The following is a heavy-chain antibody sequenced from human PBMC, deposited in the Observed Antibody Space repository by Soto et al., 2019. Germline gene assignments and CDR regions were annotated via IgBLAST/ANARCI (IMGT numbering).Heavy chain of an antibody. CDR2: INHSGST. Sequence: SETLSLTCTVSGGSISSYYWSWIRQPPGKGLEWIGEINHSGSTNYNPSLKSQVTISVDTSKNQFSLKLSSVTAADTAVYYCARQGVGPIYGDAFDIWGQGTMVTVSS. V-gene: IGHV4-34*01. J-gene: IGHJ3*02. CDR1: GGSISSYY. CDR3: ARQGVGPIYGDAFDI. D-gene: IGHD4-17*01.